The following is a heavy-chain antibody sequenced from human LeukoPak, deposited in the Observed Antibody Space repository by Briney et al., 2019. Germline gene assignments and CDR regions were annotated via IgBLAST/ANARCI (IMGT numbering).Heavy chain of an antibody. D-gene: IGHD3-22*01. CDR1: GGTFSSYA. CDR2: IIPILGIA. CDR3: ARESDYYDSSGYSIGNWFDP. V-gene: IGHV1-69*04. Sequence: ASVKVSCKASGGTFSSYAISWVRQAPGQGLEWMGKIIPILGIANYAQKFQGRVTITADESTSTAYMELSSLRSEDTAVYYCARESDYYDSSGYSIGNWFDPWGQGTLVTVSS. J-gene: IGHJ5*02.